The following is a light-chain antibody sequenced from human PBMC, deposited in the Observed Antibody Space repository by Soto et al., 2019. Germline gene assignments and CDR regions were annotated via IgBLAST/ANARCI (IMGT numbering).Light chain of an antibody. CDR3: CLYIGATTDV. CDR1: SSNIGSYNF. CDR2: EAT. V-gene: IGLV2-23*01. J-gene: IGLJ1*01. Sequence: QSALTQPASVSGSPGQSITISCTGTSSNIGSYNFVSWYQQRPGRAPKLMIFEATKRPSGVPPRFSGSKSGNTASLTISGLQADDEADYYCCLYIGATTDVFGTGTKLTVL.